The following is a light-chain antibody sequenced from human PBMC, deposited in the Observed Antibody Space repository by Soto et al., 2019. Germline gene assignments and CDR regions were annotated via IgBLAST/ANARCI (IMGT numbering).Light chain of an antibody. J-gene: IGLJ3*02. CDR3: CSYAGSSTWV. Sequence: QSVLTQPASVSGSPGQSITISCTGTSSDVGSYNLVSWYQQHPGKAPKLMIYEGSKRPSGVSNRFSGSKSGNTASLTIYGLQAEDEADYYCCSYAGSSTWVFGGGTKLTVL. V-gene: IGLV2-23*01. CDR1: SSDVGSYNL. CDR2: EGS.